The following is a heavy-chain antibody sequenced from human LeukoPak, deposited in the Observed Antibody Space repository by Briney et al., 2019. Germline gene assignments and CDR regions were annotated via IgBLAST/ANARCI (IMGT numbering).Heavy chain of an antibody. CDR3: ARGPRNILTGYYLPDY. J-gene: IGHJ4*02. CDR1: GGSFSGYY. Sequence: SETLSLTCAVYGGSFSGYYWSWIRQPPGKGLEWIGEINHSGSTNYNPSLKSRVTISVDTSKNQFSLKLSSVTAADTAAYYCARGPRNILTGYYLPDYWGQGTLVTVSS. V-gene: IGHV4-34*01. D-gene: IGHD3-9*01. CDR2: INHSGST.